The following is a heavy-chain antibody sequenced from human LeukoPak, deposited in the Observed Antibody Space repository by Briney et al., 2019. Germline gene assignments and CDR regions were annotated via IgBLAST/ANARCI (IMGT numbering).Heavy chain of an antibody. V-gene: IGHV3-30*18. D-gene: IGHD1-26*01. J-gene: IGHJ4*02. CDR2: ISYDGNNK. CDR3: AKEMATTNS. Sequence: GGSLRLSCAASGITFSNYGMHWVRQAPGKGLEWVAVISYDGNNKYYADSVKGRFTISRDNSKNTLYLQMNSLRAEDTAVYYCAKEMATTNSWGQGTLVTVSS. CDR1: GITFSNYG.